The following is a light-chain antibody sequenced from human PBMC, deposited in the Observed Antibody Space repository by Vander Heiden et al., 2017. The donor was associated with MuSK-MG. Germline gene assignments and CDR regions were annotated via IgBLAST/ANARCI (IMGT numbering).Light chain of an antibody. J-gene: IGKJ4*01. Sequence: DIQMTQSPSSVSASVGDRVTITCRASQDISYWLDWYQQTPGKAPKLLIYTTSTLQSGVPSRFSGDGYGRDFTLTISSLRPEDSATYFCQHANSFPLTFGGGTKVEIK. CDR3: QHANSFPLT. CDR1: QDISYW. CDR2: TTS. V-gene: IGKV1-12*01.